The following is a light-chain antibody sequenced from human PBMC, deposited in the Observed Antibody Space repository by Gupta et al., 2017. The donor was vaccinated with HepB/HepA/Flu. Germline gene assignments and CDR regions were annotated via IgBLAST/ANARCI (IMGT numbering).Light chain of an antibody. Sequence: DIVMTQSPDSLAVSLGERATINCKSSQSVLYSSNNKNYLAWYQQKPGQPPKLLIYWASTRESGVPDRFSGSGSGTDFTLTSSSLQAEDVAVYYCQQYYSTPLTFGPGTKVDIK. CDR2: WAS. J-gene: IGKJ3*01. CDR3: QQYYSTPLT. CDR1: QSVLYSSNNKNY. V-gene: IGKV4-1*01.